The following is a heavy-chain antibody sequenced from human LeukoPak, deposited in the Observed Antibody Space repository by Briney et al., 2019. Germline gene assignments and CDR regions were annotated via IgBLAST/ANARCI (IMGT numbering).Heavy chain of an antibody. D-gene: IGHD3-10*01. CDR1: GFIFSNSA. CDR2: ISNSGGRT. V-gene: IGHV3-23*01. J-gene: IGHJ5*02. CDR3: ARASVLWFGELVSFDP. Sequence: GGSLRLSCAASGFIFSNSAMNWVRQAPGKGLEWVSSISNSGGRTYYADFVKGRFTISRDNSKNTLYLQMNSLRAEDTAVYYCARASVLWFGELVSFDPWGQGTLVTVSS.